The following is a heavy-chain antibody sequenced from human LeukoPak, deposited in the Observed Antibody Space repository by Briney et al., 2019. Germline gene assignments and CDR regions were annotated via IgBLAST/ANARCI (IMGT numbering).Heavy chain of an antibody. D-gene: IGHD3-22*01. V-gene: IGHV3-30*18. Sequence: GGSLRLSCTASGFTFSSYGMHRVRQAPGKGLEWVAVISYDGSNKYYADSVKGRFTISRDNSKNTLYLQMNSLRAEDTAVYYCANPFNYYYDSSGYLRSWGQGTLVTVSS. J-gene: IGHJ4*02. CDR1: GFTFSSYG. CDR2: ISYDGSNK. CDR3: ANPFNYYYDSSGYLRS.